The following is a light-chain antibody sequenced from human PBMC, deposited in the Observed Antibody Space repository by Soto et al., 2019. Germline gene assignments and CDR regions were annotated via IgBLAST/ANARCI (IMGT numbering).Light chain of an antibody. CDR1: SSDVGGYNY. Sequence: QSALTQPVSVSGSPGQSITISCTGTSSDVGGYNYVSWYQQHPGKAPKLMIYEVTKRPSGVSNRFSGSKSGNTASLTISGIKAEDESDYYCTSYTSISTLVFGGGTKLTVL. CDR3: TSYTSISTLV. J-gene: IGLJ2*01. CDR2: EVT. V-gene: IGLV2-14*01.